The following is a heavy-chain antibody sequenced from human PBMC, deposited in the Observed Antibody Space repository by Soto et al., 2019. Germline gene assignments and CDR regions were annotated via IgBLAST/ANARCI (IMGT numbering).Heavy chain of an antibody. CDR3: GQARVGSPWPSGHDHGYCYQGKDV. Sequence: GESLRLSCVASGFTFSTYAMTWVRQAPGKGVEWVSASSGSGSGTNYADSVKGRFTVSRDNSKNTLYLQMNSLRAEDTAVYYSGQARVGSPWPSGHDHGYCYQGKDVWGEGTTVTDSS. J-gene: IGHJ6*04. V-gene: IGHV3-23*01. CDR2: SSGSGSGT. D-gene: IGHD3-3*01. CDR1: GFTFSTYA.